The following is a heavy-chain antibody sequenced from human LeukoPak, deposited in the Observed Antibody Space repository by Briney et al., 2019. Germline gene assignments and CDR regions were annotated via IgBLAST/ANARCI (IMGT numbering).Heavy chain of an antibody. CDR1: GFTFSSYA. D-gene: IGHD3-10*01. V-gene: IGHV3-23*01. CDR3: AKMSAHDAYGSGSYYTGMDD. J-gene: IGHJ6*02. Sequence: GGSLRLSCAASGFTFSSYAMSWVRQAPGKGLEWVSAISGSGGSTYYADSVKGRFTISRDNSKNTLYLQMNSLRAEDTAVYYCAKMSAHDAYGSGSYYTGMDDWGQGTTVTVSS. CDR2: ISGSGGST.